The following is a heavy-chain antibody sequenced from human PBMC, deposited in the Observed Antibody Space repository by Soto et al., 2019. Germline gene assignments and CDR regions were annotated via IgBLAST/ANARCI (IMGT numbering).Heavy chain of an antibody. CDR2: ITTSGGNQ. V-gene: IGHV3-23*01. Sequence: EVQLLESGGGLVQPGGSLRLSCAASGFTFSTYAMSWVRQAQGKGLEWVSTITTSGGNQYYADSVQGRFTISRDNSKNTLYLQMNSLRAEDTAVYYCAGRYCTNGVCYTNYYYYIDVWGKGTTVTVSS. CDR3: AGRYCTNGVCYTNYYYYIDV. D-gene: IGHD2-8*01. CDR1: GFTFSTYA. J-gene: IGHJ6*03.